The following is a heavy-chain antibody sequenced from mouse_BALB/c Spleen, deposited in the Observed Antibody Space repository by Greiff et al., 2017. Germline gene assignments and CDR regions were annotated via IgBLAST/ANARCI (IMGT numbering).Heavy chain of an antibody. CDR2: ISSGGSYT. D-gene: IGHD1-1*01. CDR3: TRAGGSSYYFDY. Sequence: DVKLVESGGGLVKPGGSLKLSCAASGFTFSSYTMSWVRQTPEKRLEWVATISSGGSYTYYPDSVKGRFTISRDNAKNTLYLQMSSLKSEDTAMYYCTRAGGSSYYFDYWGQGTTRTVSS. V-gene: IGHV5-6-4*01. J-gene: IGHJ2*01. CDR1: GFTFSSYT.